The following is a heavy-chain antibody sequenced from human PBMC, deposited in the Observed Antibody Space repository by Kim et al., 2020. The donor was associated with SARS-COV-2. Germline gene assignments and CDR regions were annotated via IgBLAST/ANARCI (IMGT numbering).Heavy chain of an antibody. J-gene: IGHJ6*02. D-gene: IGHD2-2*01. V-gene: IGHV3-11*05. CDR3: ARDREYQLLFNGMDV. Sequence: SMKGQFTSSRDNAKNSLYQQMNSLRAADTAVYYCARDREYQLLFNGMDVWGQGTTVTVSS.